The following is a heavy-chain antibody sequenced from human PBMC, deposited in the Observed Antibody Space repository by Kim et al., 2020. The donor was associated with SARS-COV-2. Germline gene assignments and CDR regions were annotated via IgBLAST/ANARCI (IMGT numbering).Heavy chain of an antibody. CDR3: ARALPSFTYYYDSSGYYFDPFDY. CDR2: MNPNSGNT. V-gene: IGHV1-8*01. Sequence: ASVKVSCKASGYTFTSYDINWVRQATGQGLEWMGWMNPNSGNTGYAQKFQGRVTMTRNTSISTAYMELSSLRSEDTAVYYCARALPSFTYYYDSSGYYFDPFDYWGQGTLVTVSS. CDR1: GYTFTSYD. J-gene: IGHJ4*02. D-gene: IGHD3-22*01.